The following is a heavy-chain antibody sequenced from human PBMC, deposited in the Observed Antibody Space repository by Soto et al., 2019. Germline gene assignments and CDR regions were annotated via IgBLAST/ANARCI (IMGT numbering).Heavy chain of an antibody. CDR1: GGTFSSFG. J-gene: IGHJ4*02. CDR2: IIPLYGTA. CDR3: ARDRSMDGYNSRSFDY. V-gene: IGHV1-69*01. D-gene: IGHD5-12*01. Sequence: QVQLVQAGAEVKKPGSSVKVSCKASGGTFSSFGFNWVRQAPGQGLEWMGGIIPLYGTANHAQRFQGRVTISAGESTSTVYMELISLRSEDTAMYYCARDRSMDGYNSRSFDYWGQGPLVPVSS.